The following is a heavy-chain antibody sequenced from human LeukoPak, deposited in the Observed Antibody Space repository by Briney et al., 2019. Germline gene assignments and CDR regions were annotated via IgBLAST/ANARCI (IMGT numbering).Heavy chain of an antibody. CDR3: ARVAYCGGDCYYNYWYFDL. CDR2: INWNGGST. Sequence: PGGSLRLSCAASGFTFSNYAMSWVRQAPGKGLEWVSGINWNGGSTGYADSVKGRFTISRDNAKNSLYLQMNSLRAEDTALYYCARVAYCGGDCYYNYWYFDLWGRGTLVTVSS. D-gene: IGHD2-21*02. V-gene: IGHV3-20*04. CDR1: GFTFSNYA. J-gene: IGHJ2*01.